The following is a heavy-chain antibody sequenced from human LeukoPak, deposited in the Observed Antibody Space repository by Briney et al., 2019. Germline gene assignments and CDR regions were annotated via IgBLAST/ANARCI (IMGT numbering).Heavy chain of an antibody. J-gene: IGHJ6*02. D-gene: IGHD4/OR15-4a*01. CDR1: VYTFTSYY. V-gene: IGHV1-46*01. CDR3: GRGPEGGAPHLDMDV. Sequence: ATVKVSCKASVYTFTSYYMHWVRPAPGQGRKWVGIINPSGDRTSYAQKFQGRATMTRDTSTSTVSVELSSLTSEDTAVYYCGRGPEGGAPHLDMDVWGRGTTVTVS. CDR2: INPSGDRT.